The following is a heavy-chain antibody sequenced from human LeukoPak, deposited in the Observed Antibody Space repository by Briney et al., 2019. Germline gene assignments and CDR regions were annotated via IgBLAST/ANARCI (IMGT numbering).Heavy chain of an antibody. V-gene: IGHV4-39*01. CDR3: AHFRGGSFDF. CDR2: IYYSWST. Sequence: SETLSLTCTVSGGSISSSNYYWGWIRQPPGKGLEWIGSIYYSWSTYYNPSLKSRVTISVDTSKNQFSLKLSSVTAADTAVYYCAHFRGGSFDFWGQGTMVTVSS. J-gene: IGHJ3*01. D-gene: IGHD3-16*01. CDR1: GGSISSSNYY.